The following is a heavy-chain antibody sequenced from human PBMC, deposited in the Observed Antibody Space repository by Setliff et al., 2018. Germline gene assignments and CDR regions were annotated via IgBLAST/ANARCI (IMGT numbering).Heavy chain of an antibody. J-gene: IGHJ5*02. CDR2: IYSSGST. CDR1: GGSISSYY. CDR3: ARDQGYCGSASCYAQLWFDP. D-gene: IGHD2-2*01. Sequence: SETLSLTCTASGGSISSYYWSWIRQPPGKGLEWIGYIYSSGSTNYNPSLKSRVTISVDTSKNQLSLKLSSVTAADTAVYYCARDQGYCGSASCYAQLWFDPWGQGTLVTVSS. V-gene: IGHV4-4*08.